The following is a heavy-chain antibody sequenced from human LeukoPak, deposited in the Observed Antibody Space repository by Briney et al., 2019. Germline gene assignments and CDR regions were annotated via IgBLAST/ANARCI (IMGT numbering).Heavy chain of an antibody. D-gene: IGHD3-16*01. CDR2: IKEDGGVT. J-gene: IGHJ5*01. CDR3: LRWRGHAFFES. V-gene: IGHV3-7*05. Sequence: GGSLRLSCAASGFTFSTYWMTWVRQPPGKGLEWVAHIKEDGGVTEYSESVKGRLTVSRDNAKNSLYLQMNTLRAEDTAVYYCLRWRGHAFFESWGQGTLVTVSS. CDR1: GFTFSTYW.